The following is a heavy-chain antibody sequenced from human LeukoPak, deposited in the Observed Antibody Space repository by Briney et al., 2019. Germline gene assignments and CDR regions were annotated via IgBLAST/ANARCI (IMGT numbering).Heavy chain of an antibody. CDR3: ATEGGSGSYYGNDAFDM. CDR2: VKSKADDGTT. Sequence: PGGSLRLSCEASGFSFTNTWMSWVRQAPGKGLEWVGRVKSKADDGTTDYAAPVQGRFTISRDDSKNTLSLQMNSLKTEDTAVYYCATEGGSGSYYGNDAFDMWGQGTMVTVSS. D-gene: IGHD3-10*01. V-gene: IGHV3-15*01. CDR1: GFSFTNTW. J-gene: IGHJ3*02.